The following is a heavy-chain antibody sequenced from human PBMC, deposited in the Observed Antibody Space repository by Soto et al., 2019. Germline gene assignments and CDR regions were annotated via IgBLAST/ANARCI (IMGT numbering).Heavy chain of an antibody. CDR2: FSADNGNI. D-gene: IGHD6-19*01. Sequence: QVQLVQSGAEVKKPGASVKVSCKASGYTFTSYGISWVRQAPGQGLEWMTWFSADNGNINYAQKLQGRVTMTTDTSTSTTYRELRSLRSDETAVYYCAGTKYSSGWYGGYYFDNWGQGTLVTVSS. J-gene: IGHJ4*02. V-gene: IGHV1-18*01. CDR1: GYTFTSYG. CDR3: AGTKYSSGWYGGYYFDN.